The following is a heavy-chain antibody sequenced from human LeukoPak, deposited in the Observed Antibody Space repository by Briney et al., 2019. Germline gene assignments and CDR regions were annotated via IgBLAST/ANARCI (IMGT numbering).Heavy chain of an antibody. V-gene: IGHV7-4-1*01. Sequence: ASVKVSCKASGYTFTNYAMNWVRQAPGQGLEWMGWINTNSGNPTYAQGFTGRFVFSLDTSVSTAYLQIGRLKAEDTAVYYCARVPFVVVGVTGNWFDSWGQGTLVTVSS. CDR2: INTNSGNP. CDR1: GYTFTNYA. D-gene: IGHD1-26*01. J-gene: IGHJ5*01. CDR3: ARVPFVVVGVTGNWFDS.